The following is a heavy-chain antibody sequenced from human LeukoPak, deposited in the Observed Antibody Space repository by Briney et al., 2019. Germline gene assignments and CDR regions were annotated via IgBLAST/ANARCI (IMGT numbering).Heavy chain of an antibody. CDR2: ISGRGGST. CDR3: AKTIYGGSTYSSYYGMDY. Sequence: GGSLSPSCAAVGSSFSSCAVGWVRQAPGKGLEWVSVISGRGGSTYYADSVKGRFTISRDNSKTALYLQMNSLSAEEMAVCYCAKTIYGGSTYSSYYGMDYWGQGTMVTVSS. J-gene: IGHJ6*02. V-gene: IGHV3-23*01. CDR1: GSSFSSCA. D-gene: IGHD4-23*01.